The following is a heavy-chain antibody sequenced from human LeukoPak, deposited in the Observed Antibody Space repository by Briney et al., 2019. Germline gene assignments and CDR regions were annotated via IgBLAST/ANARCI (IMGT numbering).Heavy chain of an antibody. CDR1: GFTFSTYW. J-gene: IGHJ5*02. CDR2: INSDGSST. V-gene: IGHV3-74*01. CDR3: AKGPQWQLVPGGWFDP. Sequence: GGSLRLSCAASGFTFSTYWMHWVRQAPGKGLVWVSRINSDGSSTSYADSVKGRFTISRDNAKNTLYLEMNSLRAEDMALYYCAKGPQWQLVPGGWFDPWGQGTLVTVSS. D-gene: IGHD6-6*01.